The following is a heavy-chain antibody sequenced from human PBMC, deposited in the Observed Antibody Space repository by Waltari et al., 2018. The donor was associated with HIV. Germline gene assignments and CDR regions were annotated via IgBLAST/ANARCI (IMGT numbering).Heavy chain of an antibody. CDR3: ARSPFTNVASTRKLGWLDP. J-gene: IGHJ5*02. CDR1: HDSVTNNYYY. D-gene: IGHD3-16*01. CDR2: LYYRGIP. Sequence: QVQLQESGPGLVKPSETLSLSCIVSHDSVTNNYYYWAWIRQSPGKGLEWIGSLYYRGIPFHNPSLRSRVAMSLDTSRNQFSLNLTSVTVADTAFYYCARSPFTNVASTRKLGWLDPWGQGKLVTVSS. V-gene: IGHV4-39*01.